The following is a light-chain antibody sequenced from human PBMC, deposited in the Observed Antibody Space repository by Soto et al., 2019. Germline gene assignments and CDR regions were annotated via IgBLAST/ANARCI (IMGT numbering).Light chain of an antibody. CDR2: DAS. Sequence: EIVLTQSPVTPSLSPGERATLSCRASQSVSSNYLAWYQQKPGQAPRLLIYDASTRATGIPARFSGSGSGTDFTLTIGSLEPEDFAIYYCQQRSNWPITFGQGTRLEIK. J-gene: IGKJ5*01. CDR3: QQRSNWPIT. CDR1: QSVSSNY. V-gene: IGKV3D-20*02.